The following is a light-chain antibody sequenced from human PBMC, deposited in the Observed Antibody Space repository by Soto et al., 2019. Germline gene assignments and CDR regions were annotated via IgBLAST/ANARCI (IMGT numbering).Light chain of an antibody. Sequence: QSVLTQPPSVSAAPGQKVTISCSGSSSNVGDNSVSWYQQLPGTAPNLLIYDNNSRPSGIPDRFSGSKSGTSATLGITGRQTADEADYYCGVWDSSLSAAVFGGGTQLTVL. CDR2: DNN. J-gene: IGLJ7*01. CDR1: SSNVGDNS. V-gene: IGLV1-51*01. CDR3: GVWDSSLSAAV.